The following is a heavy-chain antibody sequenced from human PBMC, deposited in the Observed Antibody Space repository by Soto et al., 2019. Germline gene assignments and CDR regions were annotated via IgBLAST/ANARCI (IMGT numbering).Heavy chain of an antibody. CDR3: ASYRASSGRRRYDY. D-gene: IGHD3-22*01. J-gene: IGHJ4*02. V-gene: IGHV3-15*07. Sequence: EVQLEESGGGLIKPGESLTLSCAASDFILSDAWMKWVRQAPGKGLEWVGRIKSKAQGGTTDYAAPLKGRFTILRDDSNNKLYLQMTTLKTEHTAMYSSASYRASSGRRRYDYWGQGALVTVPS. CDR2: IKSKAQGGTT. CDR1: DFILSDAW.